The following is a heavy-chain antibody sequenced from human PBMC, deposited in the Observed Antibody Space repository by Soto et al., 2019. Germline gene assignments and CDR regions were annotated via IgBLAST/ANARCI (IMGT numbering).Heavy chain of an antibody. CDR1: GFTFDDYA. CDR2: ISWNSDNV. D-gene: IGHD6-13*01. V-gene: IGHV3-9*01. CDR3: AKDTQSSNLNALDV. Sequence: GGSLRLCCAASGFTFDDYAMHWVRHAPGKGLEWVSGISWNSDNVGYGDSVKGRFTISRDNAKNSLYLQMNGLRAEDTAFYYCAKDTQSSNLNALDVWGQGTTVTVSS. J-gene: IGHJ3*01.